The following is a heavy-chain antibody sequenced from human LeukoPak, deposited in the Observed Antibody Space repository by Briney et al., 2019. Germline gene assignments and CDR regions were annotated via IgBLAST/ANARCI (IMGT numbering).Heavy chain of an antibody. V-gene: IGHV3-74*03. Sequence: TGGSLRLSCVGSGFTISNYWMHWVRQAPGTGLVWVSRIHPDGSITTYADSVKGRFTISRDNAKNTLYLQMNSLRAEDTAVYYCPPQQTYSPYNGSAPGGQGPLVTVSS. CDR2: IHPDGSIT. J-gene: IGHJ5*02. CDR1: GFTISNYW. CDR3: PPQQTYSPYNGSAP. D-gene: IGHD5-12*01.